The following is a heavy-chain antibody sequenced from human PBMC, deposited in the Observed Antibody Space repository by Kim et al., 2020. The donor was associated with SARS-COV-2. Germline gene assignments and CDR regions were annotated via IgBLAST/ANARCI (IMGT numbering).Heavy chain of an antibody. V-gene: IGHV6-1*01. CDR2: ST. J-gene: IGHJ4*02. Sequence: STNFAVSVQSRRNIYADTSTNQLSLQLNSVTPEDTAVYYCARQMSGRFDFWGQGTLVTVSS. D-gene: IGHD7-27*01. CDR3: ARQMSGRFDF.